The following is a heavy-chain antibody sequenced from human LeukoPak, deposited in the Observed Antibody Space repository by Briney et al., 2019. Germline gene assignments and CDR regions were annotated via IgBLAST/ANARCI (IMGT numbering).Heavy chain of an antibody. D-gene: IGHD3-22*01. J-gene: IGHJ4*02. CDR2: ISSDGSNK. CDR1: RFTFNTFG. Sequence: GGSLRLSCAASRFTFNTFGMHWVRQAPGKGLEWVAVISSDGSNKYYADSVKGRFTISRDNSKDTLYLQMSSLTIEDAAVYYCRAATKYLDYYYDYWGQGTLVTVSS. CDR3: RAATKYLDYYYDY. V-gene: IGHV3-30*03.